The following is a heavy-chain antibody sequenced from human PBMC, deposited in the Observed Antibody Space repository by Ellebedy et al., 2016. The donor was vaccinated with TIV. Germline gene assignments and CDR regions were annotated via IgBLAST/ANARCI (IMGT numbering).Heavy chain of an antibody. CDR1: GYTFSNYF. CDR2: INPSSGST. V-gene: IGHV1-46*04. Sequence: AASVKVSCKASGYTFSNYFVHWVRQAPGQGLEWMGIINPSSGSTTYAQKLQGRLTMTRDTSTSTVYMELSSLRSDDTAVYYCARGRGYSFDVCDVWGQGTMVTVSS. J-gene: IGHJ3*01. CDR3: ARGRGYSFDVCDV. D-gene: IGHD5-18*01.